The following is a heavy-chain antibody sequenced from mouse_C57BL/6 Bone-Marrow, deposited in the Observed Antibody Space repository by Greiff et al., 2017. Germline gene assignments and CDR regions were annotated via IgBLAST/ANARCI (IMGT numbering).Heavy chain of an antibody. CDR3: AREGDDYDGGPFAY. CDR1: GYSFTSYY. J-gene: IGHJ3*01. D-gene: IGHD2-4*01. V-gene: IGHV1-66*01. CDR2: IYPGSGNT. Sequence: VQLQQSGPELVKPGASVKISCKASGYSFTSYYIHWVKQRPGQGLEWIGWIYPGSGNTKYNEKFKGKATLTADTSSSTAYMQLISLTSEDSAVYYGAREGDDYDGGPFAYWGQGTLVTVSA.